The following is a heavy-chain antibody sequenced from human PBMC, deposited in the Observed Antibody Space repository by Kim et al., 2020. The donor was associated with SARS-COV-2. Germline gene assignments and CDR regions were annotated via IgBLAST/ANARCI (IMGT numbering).Heavy chain of an antibody. CDR2: IWYDGSNK. D-gene: IGHD3-3*01. V-gene: IGHV3-33*01. CDR1: GFTFSSYG. J-gene: IGHJ4*02. CDR3: ARNSYYDFWSGYYTAGFCDY. Sequence: GGSLRLSCAASGFTFSSYGMHWVRQAPGKGLEWVAVIWYDGSNKYYADSVKGRFTISRDNSKNTLYLQMNSLRAEDTAVYYCARNSYYDFWSGYYTAGFCDYWGQGTLVTVSS.